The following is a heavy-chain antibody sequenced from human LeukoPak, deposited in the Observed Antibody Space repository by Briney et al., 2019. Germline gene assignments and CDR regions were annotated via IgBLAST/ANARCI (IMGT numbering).Heavy chain of an antibody. CDR1: GYTFTGYY. D-gene: IGHD3-3*01. J-gene: IGHJ5*02. CDR2: INPNSGGT. V-gene: IGHV1-2*02. Sequence: ASVKVSCKASGYTFTGYYMHWVRQAPGQGLEWMGWINPNSGGTNYAQKFQGRVTMTRDTSISTAYMELSRLRSDDTAVYYCARALEPRVYWFDPWGQGTLVTVSS. CDR3: ARALEPRVYWFDP.